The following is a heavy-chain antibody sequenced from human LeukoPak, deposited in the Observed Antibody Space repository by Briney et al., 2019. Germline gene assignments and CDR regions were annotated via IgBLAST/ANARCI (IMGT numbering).Heavy chain of an antibody. J-gene: IGHJ4*02. CDR1: VGSFSDYQ. D-gene: IGHD4-17*01. CDR3: ARRIPYGDYAVVFDY. V-gene: IGHV4-34*01. Sequence: SETLSLTCAVYVGSFSDYQWTWIRQPPGKGLEWIGDVTHSGTTRYNPSLKNRVTISVDTSKNQFSLKLSSVTAADTAVYYCARRIPYGDYAVVFDYWGQGALVTVSS. CDR2: VTHSGTT.